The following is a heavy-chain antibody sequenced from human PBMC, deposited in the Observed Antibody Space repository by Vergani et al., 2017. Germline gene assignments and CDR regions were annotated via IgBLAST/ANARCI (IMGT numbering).Heavy chain of an antibody. CDR2: INPSGGST. CDR3: ARGGMVREVRTQTYYYYGMDV. Sequence: QVQLVQSGAEVKKPGASVKVSCKAYGYTFTSYYMHWVRQAPGQGLEWMGIINPSGGSTSYAQKFQGRVTMTRDTSTSTVYMELSRLRSDDTAVYYCARGGMVREVRTQTYYYYGMDVWGQGTTVTVSS. J-gene: IGHJ6*02. V-gene: IGHV1-46*01. D-gene: IGHD3-16*01. CDR1: GYTFTSYY.